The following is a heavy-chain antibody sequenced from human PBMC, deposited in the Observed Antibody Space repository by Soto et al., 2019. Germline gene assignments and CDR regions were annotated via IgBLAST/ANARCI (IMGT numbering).Heavy chain of an antibody. J-gene: IGHJ4*02. CDR2: IIPMVDMP. D-gene: IGHD2-8*01. Sequence: QVQLVQSGAEVKNPGSSVKVSCKASGGTFSSYTFSWVRQAPGQGLEWVGRIIPMVDMPNYAQKFLGRVTITADRSTTTAYMELSSRRPEDTAMYYCARAEYADFSMAHFDYWGQGTPVTVAS. CDR3: ARAEYADFSMAHFDY. CDR1: GGTFSSYT. V-gene: IGHV1-69*02.